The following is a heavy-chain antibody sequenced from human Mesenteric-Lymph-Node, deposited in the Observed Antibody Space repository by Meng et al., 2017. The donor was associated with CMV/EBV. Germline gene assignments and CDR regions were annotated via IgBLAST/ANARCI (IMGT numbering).Heavy chain of an antibody. Sequence: FPFHDHAMHLVRQAPGKGPEWVAVIYYDGGHKYYAESVKGRFTVSRDNSKRTLYLEMQSLRVEDTAVYYCARDSGGYCIRTSCYGFDYWGQGSLVTVSS. CDR3: ARDSGGYCIRTSCYGFDY. J-gene: IGHJ4*02. CDR1: FPFHDHA. CDR2: IYYDGGHK. D-gene: IGHD2-2*01. V-gene: IGHV3-33*01.